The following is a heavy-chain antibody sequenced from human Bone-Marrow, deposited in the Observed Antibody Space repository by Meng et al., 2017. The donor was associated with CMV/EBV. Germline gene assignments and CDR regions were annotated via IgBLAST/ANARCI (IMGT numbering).Heavy chain of an antibody. J-gene: IGHJ6*04. D-gene: IGHD1-1*01. Sequence: ASVKVSCKASGYTFTSYDINWVRQATGQGLEWMGWMNPNSGNTGYAQKLQGRVTITRNTSISTAYMELSSLRSEDTAVYYCARSMLEVNRYYYGMDVWGEGTPVTVSS. CDR2: MNPNSGNT. CDR3: ARSMLEVNRYYYGMDV. CDR1: GYTFTSYD. V-gene: IGHV1-8*03.